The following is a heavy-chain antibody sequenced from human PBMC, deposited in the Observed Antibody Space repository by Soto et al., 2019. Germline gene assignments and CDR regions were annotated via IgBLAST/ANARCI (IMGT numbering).Heavy chain of an antibody. Sequence: QVQRVESGGGVVQPGRSLRLSCIASGFTFTSYAMHWVRQAPGEGREWVAVLSYDGSYKFYADSVRGRFTIFRDNNKKMMYLQMNSLRAEDTDVYYCAKPHCSSTSCYTFSNWFDPWGQGTLVTVS. CDR3: AKPHCSSTSCYTFSNWFDP. J-gene: IGHJ5*02. CDR2: LSYDGSYK. D-gene: IGHD2-2*02. CDR1: GFTFTSYA. V-gene: IGHV3-30-3*02.